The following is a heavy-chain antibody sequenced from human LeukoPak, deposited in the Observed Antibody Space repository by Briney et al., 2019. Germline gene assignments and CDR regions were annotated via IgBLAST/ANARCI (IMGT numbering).Heavy chain of an antibody. V-gene: IGHV1-2*02. Sequence: GASVKVSCKASGYTFTGFYMHWVRQAPGHGLEWIGWINPYSGGTNYAQKFQGRVTLTRDTSITTAYMELSRLTSDDTAVYYCALNSYESSGFDAFDIWGQGTLVTVSS. CDR2: INPYSGGT. CDR3: ALNSYESSGFDAFDI. J-gene: IGHJ3*02. CDR1: GYTFTGFY. D-gene: IGHD3-22*01.